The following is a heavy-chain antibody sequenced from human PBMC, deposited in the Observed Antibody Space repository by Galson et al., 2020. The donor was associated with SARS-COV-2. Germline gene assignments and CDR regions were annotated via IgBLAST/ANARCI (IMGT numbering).Heavy chain of an antibody. J-gene: IGHJ3*02. CDR3: ARRSDYDILTDAFDI. D-gene: IGHD3-9*01. V-gene: IGHV4-39*01. Sequence: SETLSLTCTVSGGSISSSSYYWGRLRQPQGKELEWIGSNYYSGSTYYNPSLKSRVTISVDTSKNQFSLKLSSMTAADTAVYYCARRSDYDILTDAFDIWGQGTMVTVSS. CDR1: GGSISSSSYY. CDR2: NYYSGST.